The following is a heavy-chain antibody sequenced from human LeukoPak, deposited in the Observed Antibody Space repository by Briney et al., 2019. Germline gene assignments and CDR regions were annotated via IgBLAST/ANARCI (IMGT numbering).Heavy chain of an antibody. Sequence: KSSETLSLTCTVSGGSISSSSYYWSWIRQPPGKGLEWIGYIYYSGSTYYNPSLKSRVTISVDTSKNQFSLKLSSVTAADTAVYYCARVLSGTGYYSFAGGEKQFDYWGQGTMVTVSS. CDR1: GGSISSSSYY. CDR2: IYYSGST. V-gene: IGHV4-30-4*08. J-gene: IGHJ4*02. D-gene: IGHD3/OR15-3a*01. CDR3: ARVLSGTGYYSFAGGEKQFDY.